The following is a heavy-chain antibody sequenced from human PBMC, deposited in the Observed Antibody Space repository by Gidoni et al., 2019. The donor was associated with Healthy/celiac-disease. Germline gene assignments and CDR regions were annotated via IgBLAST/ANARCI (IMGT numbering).Heavy chain of an antibody. D-gene: IGHD3-16*01. J-gene: IGHJ6*02. CDR2: IYWDDAK. V-gene: IGHV2-5*02. Sequence: QITLKESGPTLVKPTQTLTLTCTFSGFSLSTSGGGVGWIRQPPGKALEWLALIYWDDAKRYSPSLKSRLTITKDTSKNQVVLTMTNMDPVDTATYYCAHMATLRHYFGVYYGMDVWGQGTTVTVSS. CDR3: AHMATLRHYFGVYYGMDV. CDR1: GFSLSTSGGG.